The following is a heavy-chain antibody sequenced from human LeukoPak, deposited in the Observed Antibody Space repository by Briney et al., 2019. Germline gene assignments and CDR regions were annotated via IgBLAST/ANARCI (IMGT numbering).Heavy chain of an antibody. V-gene: IGHV3-30*04. J-gene: IGHJ3*01. CDR3: ARDRDCSRTSCFNAFDV. CDR1: GFTFSTYE. Sequence: GGSLRLSCAASGFTFSTYEMHCVRQAPGKGREWVAVISHDGNDQYYGDSVKGRFTISRDNSKNALYLQMNSLRLEDTAVYYCARDRDCSRTSCFNAFDVWGQGTMAIVSS. CDR2: ISHDGNDQ. D-gene: IGHD2-2*01.